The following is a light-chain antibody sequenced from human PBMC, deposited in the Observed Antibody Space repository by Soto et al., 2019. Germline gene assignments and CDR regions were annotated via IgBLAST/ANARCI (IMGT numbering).Light chain of an antibody. CDR1: QSIESW. J-gene: IGKJ1*01. CDR3: QQYKSYPWT. Sequence: DIQMTQSPSTLSASVGDSVTITCRASQSIESWLAWYQQKPGKAPKSLMHRASTLKTGVPSRFSGSGSGTEFTLIISSLQPDDSATYYCQQYKSYPWTFGQGTKVEIK. CDR2: RAS. V-gene: IGKV1-5*03.